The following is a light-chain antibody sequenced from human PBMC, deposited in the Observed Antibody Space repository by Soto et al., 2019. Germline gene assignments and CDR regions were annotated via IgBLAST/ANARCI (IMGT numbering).Light chain of an antibody. CDR3: CSYAGSPWV. J-gene: IGLJ3*02. CDR2: DVS. CDR1: SSDVGGYNY. Sequence: QSVLTQPRSVSGSPGQSVTISCAGTSSDVGGYNYVSWYQQHPGKAPTLMIYDVSNRPSGVPDRFSGSKSGNTASLTISGLQAEDEADYYCCSYAGSPWVFGGGTKLTVL. V-gene: IGLV2-11*01.